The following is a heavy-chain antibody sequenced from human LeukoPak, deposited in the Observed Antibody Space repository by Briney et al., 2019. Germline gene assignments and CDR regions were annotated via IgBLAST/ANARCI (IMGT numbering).Heavy chain of an antibody. CDR2: INHSGST. V-gene: IGHV4-34*01. CDR1: GGSFSGYY. D-gene: IGHD3-22*01. J-gene: IGHJ4*02. Sequence: SETLSLTCAVYGGSFSGYYWSWIRQHPGKGLEWIGEINHSGSTNYNPSLKSRVTISVDTSKNQFSLKLSSVTAADTAVYYCATYAPRHYYDSSGYFDYWGQGTLVTVSS. CDR3: ATYAPRHYYDSSGYFDY.